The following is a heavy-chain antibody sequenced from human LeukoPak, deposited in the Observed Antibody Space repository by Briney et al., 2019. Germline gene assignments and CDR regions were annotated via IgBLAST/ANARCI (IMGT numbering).Heavy chain of an antibody. J-gene: IGHJ4*02. Sequence: GSLRLSCAASGFNVSSNYMTWARQAPGKGLEWIGSIYYTGSTYYNPSLRSRVTMSVDTSRNQFSLKLSSVTAADTAVYYCARTRGYSNFDYWGQGTLVTVSS. CDR1: GFNVSSNYM. CDR3: ARTRGYSNFDY. D-gene: IGHD5-18*01. V-gene: IGHV4-59*04. CDR2: IYYTGST.